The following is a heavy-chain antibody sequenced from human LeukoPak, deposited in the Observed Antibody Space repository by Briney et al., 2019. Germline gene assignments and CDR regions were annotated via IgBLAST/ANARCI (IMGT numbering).Heavy chain of an antibody. CDR1: GGSMRNYY. CDR2: TYDCGSS. Sequence: PSETLSLTCAVSGGSMRNYYWSWIRQPPGKGLEWIGYTYDCGSSSYNPSLRSRVSISIDTSKNQFSLNLSSVTAADTAVYYCARGWASSWYYFDFWGQGTLVTVSS. CDR3: ARGWASSWYYFDF. D-gene: IGHD2-2*01. V-gene: IGHV4-59*01. J-gene: IGHJ4*02.